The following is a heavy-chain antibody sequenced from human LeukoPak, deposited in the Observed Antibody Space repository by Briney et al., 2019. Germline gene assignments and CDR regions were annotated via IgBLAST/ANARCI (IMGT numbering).Heavy chain of an antibody. Sequence: SETLSLTCTVSAGSISSYYWSWLRQPPGKGLEWIGFIYYSGSTNYNPSLKSRVTISVDTSKNQFSLKLSSVTAADTAVYYCARFHSSGTWFDPWGQGTLVTVSS. J-gene: IGHJ5*02. CDR3: ARFHSSGTWFDP. D-gene: IGHD6-19*01. CDR1: AGSISSYY. CDR2: IYYSGST. V-gene: IGHV4-59*01.